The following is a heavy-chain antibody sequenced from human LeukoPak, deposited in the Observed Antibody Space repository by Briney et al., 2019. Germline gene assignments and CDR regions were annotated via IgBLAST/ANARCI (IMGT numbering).Heavy chain of an antibody. D-gene: IGHD6-6*01. J-gene: IGHJ5*02. Sequence: GASVKVSCKASGYTFTGYDINWVRQATGQGLEWMGWMNPNSGNTGYAQKFQGRVTITRNTSISTAYMGLSSLRSEDTAVYYCARSQLGLWYDPWGQGTLVTVSS. CDR3: ARSQLGLWYDP. CDR2: MNPNSGNT. CDR1: GYTFTGYD. V-gene: IGHV1-8*03.